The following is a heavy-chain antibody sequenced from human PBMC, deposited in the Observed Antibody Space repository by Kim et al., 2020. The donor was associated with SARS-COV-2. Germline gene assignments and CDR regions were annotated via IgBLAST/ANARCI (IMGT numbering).Heavy chain of an antibody. Sequence: GESLKISCKGSGYSLTTYCIGWVRQLAGKGLEWMGIICPDDSYITYSPSFQGQVTFSADKSIDTAYLHWSSLKASDTAMYYCAGTYPTVGPFFDYWGQGSLVTVSS. CDR3: AGTYPTVGPFFDY. D-gene: IGHD3-16*02. V-gene: IGHV5-51*01. CDR1: GYSLTTYC. J-gene: IGHJ4*02. CDR2: ICPDDSYI.